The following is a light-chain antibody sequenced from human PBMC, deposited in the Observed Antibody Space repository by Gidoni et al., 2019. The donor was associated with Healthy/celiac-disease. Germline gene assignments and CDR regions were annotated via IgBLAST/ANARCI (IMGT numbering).Light chain of an antibody. Sequence: QSVLTQPPSPSGTPGPGVTISCSGSSSNIGSNTVNWYQQLPGTAPKLLIYSNNQRPSGVPDRFSGSKSGTSASLAISGLQSEDEADYYCAAWDDSLNVVVFGGGTKLTVL. CDR3: AAWDDSLNVVV. CDR1: SSNIGSNT. J-gene: IGLJ2*01. V-gene: IGLV1-44*01. CDR2: SNN.